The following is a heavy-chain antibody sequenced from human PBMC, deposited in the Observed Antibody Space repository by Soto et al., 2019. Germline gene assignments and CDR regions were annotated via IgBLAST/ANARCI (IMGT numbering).Heavy chain of an antibody. CDR1: ALTVNRYA. Sequence: CCAASALTVNRYARSGVREAPGKGLEWVSAISGSGGSTYYADSVRGRFTISRDNSKNTLYLQMNSLRAEDTAVYYCAPQPTYSSSCQPHFGAWAQRNPVPVSS. V-gene: IGHV3-23*01. J-gene: IGHJ1*01. CDR2: ISGSGGST. CDR3: APQPTYSSSCQPHFGA. D-gene: IGHD6-13*01.